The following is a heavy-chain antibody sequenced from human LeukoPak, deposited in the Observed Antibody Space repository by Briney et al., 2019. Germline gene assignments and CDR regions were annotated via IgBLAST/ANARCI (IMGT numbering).Heavy chain of an antibody. D-gene: IGHD6-13*01. V-gene: IGHV5-51*01. J-gene: IGHJ4*02. Sequence: GESLKISCKGSGYSFTSYWIGWVRQMPGKGLEWMGIIYPGDSDTRYSPSFQGQVPISADKSISTAYLQWSSLKASDTAMYYCARHSASSSWYVYFDYWGQGTLVTVSS. CDR1: GYSFTSYW. CDR2: IYPGDSDT. CDR3: ARHSASSSWYVYFDY.